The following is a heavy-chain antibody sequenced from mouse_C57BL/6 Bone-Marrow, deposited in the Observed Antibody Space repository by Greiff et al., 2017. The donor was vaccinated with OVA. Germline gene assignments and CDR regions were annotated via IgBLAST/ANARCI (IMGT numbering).Heavy chain of an antibody. J-gene: IGHJ2*01. Sequence: EVKLVESGAELVRPGASVKLSCTASGFNIKDDYMHWVKQRPEQGLEWIGWIDPENGDTEYASKFQGKATITADTSSNTAYLQLSSLTSEDTAVYYCTTGAYYSNSYYFDYWGQGTTLTVSS. CDR1: GFNIKDDY. CDR2: IDPENGDT. CDR3: TTGAYYSNSYYFDY. V-gene: IGHV14-4*01. D-gene: IGHD2-5*01.